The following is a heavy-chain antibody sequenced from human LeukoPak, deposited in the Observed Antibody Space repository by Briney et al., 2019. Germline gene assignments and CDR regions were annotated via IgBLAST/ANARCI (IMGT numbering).Heavy chain of an antibody. CDR2: ISGSGGST. D-gene: IGHD3-9*01. J-gene: IGHJ4*02. V-gene: IGHV3-23*01. CDR1: GFTFSSYA. Sequence: GGSLRLSCAASGFTFSSYAMSWVRQAPGKGLEWVSVISGSGGSTYYADSVKGRFTISRDNSKNTLYLQMNSLRAEDTAVYYCAKGAGNFDWSYHDYWGQGTLVTVSS. CDR3: AKGAGNFDWSYHDY.